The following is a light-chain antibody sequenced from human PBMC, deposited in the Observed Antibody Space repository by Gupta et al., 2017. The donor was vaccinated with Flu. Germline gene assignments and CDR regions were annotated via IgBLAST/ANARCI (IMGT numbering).Light chain of an antibody. V-gene: IGLV1-44*01. Sequence: RVTISCSGSSSNIGSNTVNWYQQFPGSAPKVLFYNDNERPSGVPDRFSASKSGTSASLAISGLQSEDGADYYCAAWDDSLHGGVFGGGTKLTVL. CDR3: AAWDDSLHGGV. J-gene: IGLJ2*01. CDR1: SSNIGSNT. CDR2: NDN.